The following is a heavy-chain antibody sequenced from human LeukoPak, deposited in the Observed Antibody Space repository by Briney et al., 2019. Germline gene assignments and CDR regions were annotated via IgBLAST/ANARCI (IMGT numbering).Heavy chain of an antibody. D-gene: IGHD6-19*01. V-gene: IGHV3-48*01. CDR1: GFTFSSYG. Sequence: GGSLRLSCAASGFTFSSYGMNWVRQAPGKGLEWVSYISSSSSTIYYADSVKGRFTISRDNAKNSLYLQMNSLRAEDTAVYYCAGDWQWLGQPGWDYYYYMDVWGKGTTVTVSS. J-gene: IGHJ6*03. CDR3: AGDWQWLGQPGWDYYYYMDV. CDR2: ISSSSSTI.